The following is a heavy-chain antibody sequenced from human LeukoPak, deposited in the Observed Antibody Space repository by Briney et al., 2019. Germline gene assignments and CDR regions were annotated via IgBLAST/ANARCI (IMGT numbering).Heavy chain of an antibody. Sequence: GGSLRLSCAASGFNFSNFAMSWVRQAPGKGLQWVAAISHSGGTTYYADSVRGRFTVSRDNPTNTLYLQMDSLRVDDSALYYCAKLRGSGWYFDSWGQGTLVTVSS. CDR3: AKLRGSGWYFDS. CDR1: GFNFSNFA. CDR2: ISHSGGTT. V-gene: IGHV3-23*01. D-gene: IGHD6-19*01. J-gene: IGHJ4*02.